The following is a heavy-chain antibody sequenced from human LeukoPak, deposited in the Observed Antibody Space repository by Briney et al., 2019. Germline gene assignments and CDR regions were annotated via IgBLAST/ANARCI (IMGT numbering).Heavy chain of an antibody. V-gene: IGHV3-21*01. CDR1: VFTFGTYT. J-gene: IGHJ4*02. D-gene: IGHD5-24*01. CDR3: VRGDGRDY. Sequence: GGSLRLSYAASVFTFGTYTINWVRPAPAKGLEWVSSISSSSNHIHYADSVKGRFTISRDNPKNSLYLQMNSLRAEDTAVYYCVRGDGRDYWGQGTLVTVSS. CDR2: ISSSSNHI.